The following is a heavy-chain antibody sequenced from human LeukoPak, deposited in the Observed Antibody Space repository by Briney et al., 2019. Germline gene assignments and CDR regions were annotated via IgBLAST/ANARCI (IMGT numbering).Heavy chain of an antibody. J-gene: IGHJ4*02. CDR1: GYSFTSYW. CDR3: ARYLYYGSGSYYYYFDY. V-gene: IGHV5-51*04. D-gene: IGHD3-10*01. Sequence: GESLKISCKGSGYSFTSYWIGWVRQMPGKGLEWMGIIYPGDSDTRYSPSFQGQVTISADKPISTAYLQWSSLKASDTAMYYCARYLYYGSGSYYYYFDYWGQGTLVTVSS. CDR2: IYPGDSDT.